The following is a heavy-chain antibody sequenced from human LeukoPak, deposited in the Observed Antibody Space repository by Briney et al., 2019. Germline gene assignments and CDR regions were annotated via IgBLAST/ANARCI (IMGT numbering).Heavy chain of an antibody. V-gene: IGHV4-34*01. CDR2: INESGTT. J-gene: IGHJ5*02. Sequence: PSETLSLTCAVFGGSFSGYYWTWVRQAPGKGLEWIGGINESGTTNYNASLNNRVTISVDTSKNQFSLKLTSLTAADTAVFYCARALMTLVRGVPRTTWFHPWGQGTLVTVSS. D-gene: IGHD3-10*01. CDR1: GGSFSGYY. CDR3: ARALMTLVRGVPRTTWFHP.